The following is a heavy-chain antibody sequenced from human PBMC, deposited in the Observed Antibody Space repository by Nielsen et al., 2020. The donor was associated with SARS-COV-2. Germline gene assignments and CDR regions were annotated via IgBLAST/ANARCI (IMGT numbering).Heavy chain of an antibody. CDR3: ARVGFYGDPEYLDY. CDR2: IKLDGSEK. D-gene: IGHD4-17*01. Sequence: GGSLRLSCVVSGFTIRGYWMTWVRQAPGKGLEWVGNIKLDGSEKYYVDSVKGRFTISRDNARNTLYLQMNSLRVEDTAVYYCARVGFYGDPEYLDYWGPGTLVTVSS. V-gene: IGHV3-7*01. J-gene: IGHJ4*02. CDR1: GFTIRGYW.